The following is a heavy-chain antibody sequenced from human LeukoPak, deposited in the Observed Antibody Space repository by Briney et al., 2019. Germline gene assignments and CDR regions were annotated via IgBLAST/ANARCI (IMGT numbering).Heavy chain of an antibody. CDR1: GGSISSYY. V-gene: IGHV4-59*01. CDR3: ARDRSGGYDRKYYFDY. CDR2: IYYSGST. Sequence: SETLSLTCTVSGGSISSYYWSWIRQPPGKGLEWIGYIYYSGSTNYNPSLKSRVTISVDTSKNQFSLKLSSVTAADTAVYYCARDRSGGYDRKYYFDYWGQGTLVTVSS. J-gene: IGHJ4*02. D-gene: IGHD3-22*01.